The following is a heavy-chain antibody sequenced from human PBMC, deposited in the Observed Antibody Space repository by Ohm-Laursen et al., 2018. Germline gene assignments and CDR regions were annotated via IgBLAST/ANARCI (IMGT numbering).Heavy chain of an antibody. CDR3: ASQYCSGGRCDYFDY. Sequence: SLRLSCAASGFTFSTYRMNWVRQAPGKGLEWVSSIGSDTSSIYYADSVKGRFTISRDNAKNSLYLQMNSLRAEDTAFYYCASQYCSGGRCDYFDYWGQGTLVTVSS. V-gene: IGHV3-21*06. J-gene: IGHJ4*02. CDR1: GFTFSTYR. D-gene: IGHD2-15*01. CDR2: IGSDTSSI.